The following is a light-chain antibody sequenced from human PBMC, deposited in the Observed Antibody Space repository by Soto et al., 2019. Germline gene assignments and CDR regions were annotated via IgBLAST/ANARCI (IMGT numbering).Light chain of an antibody. Sequence: DVQLTQSPSSLSGSLGARVTITCRESQGINNYLAWYQQKPGKVPNLLIYAASTLQSGVPSRFSGSGSGTDFTLTISSLQPEDVATYYCQKFNSVPTFGGGTKVEI. CDR1: QGINNY. J-gene: IGKJ4*01. CDR3: QKFNSVPT. V-gene: IGKV1-27*01. CDR2: AAS.